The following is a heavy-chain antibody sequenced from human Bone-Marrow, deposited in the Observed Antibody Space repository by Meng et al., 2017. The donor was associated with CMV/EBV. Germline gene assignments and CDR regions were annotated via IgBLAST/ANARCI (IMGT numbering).Heavy chain of an antibody. Sequence: GESLKISCAASGFSFSNYYMSWVRQAPGKGLEWVSYISDTSGTIYYVESVKGRFTISRDNAKNSLYLQMNSLRAEDTAVYYCAREIAAALPTWGQGTLVTVSS. V-gene: IGHV3-11*04. J-gene: IGHJ5*02. CDR2: ISDTSGTI. CDR1: GFSFSNYY. CDR3: AREIAAALPT. D-gene: IGHD6-13*01.